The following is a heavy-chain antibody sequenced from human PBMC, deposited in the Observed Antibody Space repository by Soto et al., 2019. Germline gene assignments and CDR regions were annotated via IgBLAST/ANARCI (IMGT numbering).Heavy chain of an antibody. D-gene: IGHD3-10*01. J-gene: IGHJ4*02. CDR2: ISSSSSYI. Sequence: GSLRLSCAASGFTFSSYSMNWVRQAPGKGLEWVSSISSSSSYIYYADSVKGRFTISRDNAKNSLYLQMNSLRAEDTAVYYCARDSDYYGSGSYYSFDYWGQGTLVTVSS. CDR3: ARDSDYYGSGSYYSFDY. CDR1: GFTFSSYS. V-gene: IGHV3-21*01.